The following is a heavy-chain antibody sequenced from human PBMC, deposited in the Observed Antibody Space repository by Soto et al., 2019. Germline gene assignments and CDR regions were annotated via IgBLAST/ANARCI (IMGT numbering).Heavy chain of an antibody. V-gene: IGHV1-8*01. CDR3: ASAQGCSSTSCSNYYYYYMDV. D-gene: IGHD2-2*01. Sequence: GASVKVSCNASGYTFTSYDINLVRQATGQGLEWMGWMNPNSGSTGYAQKFQGRVTMTRNTSISTAYMELSSLRSEDTAVYYCASAQGCSSTSCSNYYYYYMDVWGKGTTVTVSS. CDR2: MNPNSGST. CDR1: GYTFTSYD. J-gene: IGHJ6*03.